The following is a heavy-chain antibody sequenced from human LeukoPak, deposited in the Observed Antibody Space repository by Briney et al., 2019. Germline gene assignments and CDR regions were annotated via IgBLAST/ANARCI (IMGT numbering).Heavy chain of an antibody. D-gene: IGHD2-15*01. CDR1: GFTFSSYA. V-gene: IGHV3-23*01. CDR3: ARDPPDCSGGSCYPQGWFDP. J-gene: IGHJ5*02. Sequence: GGSLRLSCAASGFTFSSYAMSWVRQAPGKGLEWVSAISGSGGSTYYADSVKGRFTISRDNSKNTLYLQMNSLRSEDTAVYHCARDPPDCSGGSCYPQGWFDPWGQGTLVTVPS. CDR2: ISGSGGST.